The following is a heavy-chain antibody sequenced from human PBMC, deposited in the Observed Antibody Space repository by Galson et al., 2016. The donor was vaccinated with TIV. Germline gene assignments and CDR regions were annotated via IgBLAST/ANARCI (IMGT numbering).Heavy chain of an antibody. D-gene: IGHD1-26*01. Sequence: LRLSCATSGFTLPNYGMTWVRQAPGKGLEWVAVIWYDGTNTHYADSVKGRFTIPKDNSENTLNLQMNTLRAEDTAVYYCARTGANTLYSGGYGDDDGFDFWGQGTMVTVSS. CDR2: IWYDGTNT. CDR1: GFTLPNYG. CDR3: ARTGANTLYSGGYGDDDGFDF. V-gene: IGHV3-33*01. J-gene: IGHJ3*01.